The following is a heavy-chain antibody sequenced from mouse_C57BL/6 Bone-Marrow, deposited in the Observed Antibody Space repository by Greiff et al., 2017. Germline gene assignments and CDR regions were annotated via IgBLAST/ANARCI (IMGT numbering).Heavy chain of an antibody. J-gene: IGHJ2*01. Sequence: QVQLQQSGAELARPGASVKLSCKASGYTFTSYGISWVKQRTGQGLEWIGDIYPRSGNTYYNEKFKGKATLTADKSSSTAYMELRSLTSEDSAVYFCATYYSNYVDYGGQGTTLTVSS. CDR3: ATYYSNYVDY. CDR1: GYTFTSYG. CDR2: IYPRSGNT. V-gene: IGHV1-81*01. D-gene: IGHD2-5*01.